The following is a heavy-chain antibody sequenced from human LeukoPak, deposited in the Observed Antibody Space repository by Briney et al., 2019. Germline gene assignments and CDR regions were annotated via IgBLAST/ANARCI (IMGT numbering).Heavy chain of an antibody. CDR1: GFTFSSYW. D-gene: IGHD3-16*01. CDR3: ARGGGLDV. V-gene: IGHV3-7*03. J-gene: IGHJ6*02. Sequence: PGGSLRLSYAASGFTFSSYWMNWVRQAPGKGLEWVASINHNGNVNYYVDSVKGRFTISRDNAKNSLYLQMSNLRAEDTAVYFCARGGGLDVWGQGATVTVSS. CDR2: INHNGNVN.